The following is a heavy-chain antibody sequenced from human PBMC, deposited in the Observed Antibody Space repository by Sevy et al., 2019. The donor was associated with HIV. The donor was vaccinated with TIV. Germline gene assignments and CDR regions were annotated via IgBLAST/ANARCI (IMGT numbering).Heavy chain of an antibody. Sequence: GGSLRLSCAASGFTFIAYEMNWVRQAPGKGLEWLSYISGSGKTTFYADSVRGRFTVSRDNARKSLYLQMNSLRADDTAMYYCARDYCLSGTCHSDHWGQGTLVTVSS. CDR3: ARDYCLSGTCHSDH. D-gene: IGHD2-15*01. CDR1: GFTFIAYE. V-gene: IGHV3-48*03. CDR2: ISGSGKTT. J-gene: IGHJ4*02.